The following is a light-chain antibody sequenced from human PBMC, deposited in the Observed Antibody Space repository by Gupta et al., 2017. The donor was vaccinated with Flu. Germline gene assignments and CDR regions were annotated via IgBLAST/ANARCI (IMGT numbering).Light chain of an antibody. CDR3: HQVDKDPRFA. J-gene: IGKJ3*01. V-gene: IGKV1-39*01. CDR1: QSVKSY. Sequence: DIQMTPSPSPLSASVGDRVTITCRASQSVKSYLNWYQQKPGKAPKLLIYSASTLRSGVASRFIGTSYGRNLSLTISRRQQEDFATYYFHQVDKDPRFAFGHGTKVDIK. CDR2: SAS.